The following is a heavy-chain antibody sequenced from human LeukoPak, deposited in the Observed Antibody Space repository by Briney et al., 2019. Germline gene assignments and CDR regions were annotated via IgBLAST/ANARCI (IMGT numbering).Heavy chain of an antibody. J-gene: IGHJ5*02. V-gene: IGHV4-59*01. D-gene: IGHD1-26*01. CDR1: GGSINNYY. Sequence: PSETLSLTCAVSGGSINNYYWSWIRQPPGKGLEWIGYIYYSGGTNYNPSLKSRVTISVATPKNQFSLKLRSVTAADTAVYYCARDPSGSFFNWFDPWGQGTLVTVSS. CDR2: IYYSGGT. CDR3: ARDPSGSFFNWFDP.